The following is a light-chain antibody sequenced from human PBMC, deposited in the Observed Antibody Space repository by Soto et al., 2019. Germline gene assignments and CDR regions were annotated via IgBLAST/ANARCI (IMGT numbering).Light chain of an antibody. J-gene: IGKJ2*01. Sequence: EIVMRQSPATLSVSPGERATLSCRASQSVSSNVAWCQQIPGQTPRLLIYGASTRATGVPVRFSGSASGTEFTLTISGLQSEDFAVYYCRQYDYGPYTLCKGTKVDSK. CDR1: QSVSSN. V-gene: IGKV3-15*01. CDR2: GAS. CDR3: RQYDYGPYT.